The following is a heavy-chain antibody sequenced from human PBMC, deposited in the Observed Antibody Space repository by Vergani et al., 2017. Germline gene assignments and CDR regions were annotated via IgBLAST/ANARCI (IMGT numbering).Heavy chain of an antibody. CDR2: INYSGST. Sequence: QVQLQESGPGLVKPSETLSLTCTVSGGSASSGSYYWTWIRQPPGKELEWIGYINYSGSTNYNPSLKSRVTISLDTSKKQFSLKLSSVTAADTAVYYCARSRAAVAGWGLDWGQGTLVTVSS. CDR1: GGSASSGSYY. D-gene: IGHD6-19*01. V-gene: IGHV4-61*01. J-gene: IGHJ4*02. CDR3: ARSRAAVAGWGLD.